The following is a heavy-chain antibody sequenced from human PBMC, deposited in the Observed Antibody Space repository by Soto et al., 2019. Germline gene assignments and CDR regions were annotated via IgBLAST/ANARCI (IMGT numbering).Heavy chain of an antibody. J-gene: IGHJ3*02. CDR3: ARDEDGFLEWWDAFDI. Sequence: ASVKVSCKASGYTFTGYYMHWVRQAPGQGLEWMGWINPNSGGTNYAQKFQGWVTMTRDTSISTAYMELSRLRSDDTAVYYCARDEDGFLEWWDAFDIWGQGTMVTVSS. V-gene: IGHV1-2*04. CDR1: GYTFTGYY. CDR2: INPNSGGT. D-gene: IGHD3-3*01.